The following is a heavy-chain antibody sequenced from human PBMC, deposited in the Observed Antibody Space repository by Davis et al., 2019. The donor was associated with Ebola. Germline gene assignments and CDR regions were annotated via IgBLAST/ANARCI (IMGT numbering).Heavy chain of an antibody. CDR2: ISWNGNIL. Sequence: SLKISCAASGFTLDGNDMHWVRQAPGKGLEWVSGISWNGNILGYADSVKGRFTISRHNSKNTLYLQMNSLRAEDTAVYYCARVYCSGGSCYRGAFDIWGQGTMVTVSS. V-gene: IGHV3-9*01. D-gene: IGHD2-15*01. J-gene: IGHJ3*02. CDR1: GFTLDGND. CDR3: ARVYCSGGSCYRGAFDI.